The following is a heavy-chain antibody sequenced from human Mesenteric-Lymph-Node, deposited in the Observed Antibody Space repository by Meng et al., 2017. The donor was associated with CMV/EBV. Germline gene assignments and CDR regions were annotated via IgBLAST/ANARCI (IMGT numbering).Heavy chain of an antibody. Sequence: SETLSLTCAVYGGSFSGYYWSWIRQPPGKGLEWIGEINHSGSTNYNPSLKSRVTISVDTSKNQFSLKLSSVTAADTAVYYCARGFKLVATITTGGYYYGMDVWGQGTTVTVSS. CDR3: ARGFKLVATITTGGYYYGMDV. CDR2: INHSGST. CDR1: GGSFSGYY. D-gene: IGHD5-12*01. V-gene: IGHV4-34*01. J-gene: IGHJ6*02.